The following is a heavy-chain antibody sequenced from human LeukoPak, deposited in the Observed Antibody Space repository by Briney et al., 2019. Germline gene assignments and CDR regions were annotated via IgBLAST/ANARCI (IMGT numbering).Heavy chain of an antibody. CDR1: GFSFSSFE. J-gene: IGHJ4*02. Sequence: PGGSLRLSCAASGFSFSSFEVSWVRQAPGEGLDWVSAISASGASPFYADSVRGRFTISRDNSKNTLFLQMNGLRVDDTAVYYCAKASPYSTSSLTFYDLWGQGTLVTVSS. D-gene: IGHD6-6*01. CDR3: AKASPYSTSSLTFYDL. CDR2: ISASGASP. V-gene: IGHV3-23*01.